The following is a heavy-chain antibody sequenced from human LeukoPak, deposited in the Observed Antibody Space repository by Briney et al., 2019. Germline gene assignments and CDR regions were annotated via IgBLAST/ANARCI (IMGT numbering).Heavy chain of an antibody. Sequence: SQTLSLTCTVSGGSIRSGDYYWSWIRQPPGKGLEWIGYIYYSGSTNYNPSLKSRVTISVDTSKNQFSLKLSSVTAADTAVYYCARVSGAGYSYGSLYYYYGMDVWGQGTTVTVSS. CDR1: GGSIRSGDYY. V-gene: IGHV4-30-4*01. CDR2: IYYSGST. CDR3: ARVSGAGYSYGSLYYYYGMDV. J-gene: IGHJ6*02. D-gene: IGHD5-18*01.